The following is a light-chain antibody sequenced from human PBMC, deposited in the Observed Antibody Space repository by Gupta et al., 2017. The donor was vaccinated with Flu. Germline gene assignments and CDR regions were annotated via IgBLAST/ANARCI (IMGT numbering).Light chain of an antibody. CDR1: SNDVGGYNY. CDR3: SSTTASGAPVL. Sequence: QSALTQTASVSGSPGQSITISCTGASNDVGGYNYVSWYQQYAGKAPKLIIYEVTVRPSGVSDRCYGSKSGNTASLTISGLQAEEEGDYYCSSTTASGAPVLFGGGTKLTVL. V-gene: IGLV2-14*01. J-gene: IGLJ3*02. CDR2: EVT.